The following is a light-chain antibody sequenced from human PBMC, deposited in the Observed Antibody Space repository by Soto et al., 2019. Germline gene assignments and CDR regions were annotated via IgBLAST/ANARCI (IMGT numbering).Light chain of an antibody. CDR2: AAS. CDR1: QSISSY. V-gene: IGKV1-39*01. J-gene: IGKJ1*01. CDR3: QQSYSTPRT. Sequence: DIQMTQSPSSLSASVEDRVTITCRASQSISSYLNWYQQKPGKAPKLLIYAASSLQSGVPSRFSGSGSGTDLTLTISSLQPEDFATYYCQQSYSTPRTFGQGTKVEIK.